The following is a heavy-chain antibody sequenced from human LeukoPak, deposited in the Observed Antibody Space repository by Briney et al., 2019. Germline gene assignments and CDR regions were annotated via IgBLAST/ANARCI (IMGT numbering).Heavy chain of an antibody. CDR3: ARVLYCSSTSCALGAFDI. Sequence: SVKVSCKVSGYTLTELSMHWVRQAPGQGLEWMGGIIPIFGTANYAQKFQGRVTITTDESTSTAYMELSSLRSEDTAVYYCARVLYCSSTSCALGAFDIWGQGTMVTVSS. D-gene: IGHD2-2*01. CDR1: GYTLTELS. CDR2: IIPIFGTA. J-gene: IGHJ3*02. V-gene: IGHV1-69*05.